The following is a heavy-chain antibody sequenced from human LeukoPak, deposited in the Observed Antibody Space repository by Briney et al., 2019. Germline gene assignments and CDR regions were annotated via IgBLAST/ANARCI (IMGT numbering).Heavy chain of an antibody. CDR1: GFTFSSYW. J-gene: IGHJ4*02. D-gene: IGHD5-18*01. CDR2: IFPDGSST. Sequence: GGSLRLSCAASGFTFSSYWMHWVRQVPGKGLLWVSRIFPDGSSTSYADSVKGRFTISRDNAKNTLYLQMNSLRAEDTAVYYCARTPQGFSYSHFDYWGQGSLVTVSS. V-gene: IGHV3-74*01. CDR3: ARTPQGFSYSHFDY.